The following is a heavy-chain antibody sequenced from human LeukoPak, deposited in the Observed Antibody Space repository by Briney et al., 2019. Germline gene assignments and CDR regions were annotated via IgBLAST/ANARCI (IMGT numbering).Heavy chain of an antibody. CDR1: GGSISSSNCF. D-gene: IGHD2-2*01. J-gene: IGHJ6*02. CDR2: IYYSGST. CDR3: ARLVVEPAAFGRHYYYYGMDV. V-gene: IGHV4-39*01. Sequence: PSETLSLTCSVSGGSISSSNCFWGWIRQPPGKGLEWIGRIYYSGSTYYNPSLKSRVTISADTSKNQFSLRLSSVTAADTAVYYCARLVVEPAAFGRHYYYYGMDVWGQGTTVTVSS.